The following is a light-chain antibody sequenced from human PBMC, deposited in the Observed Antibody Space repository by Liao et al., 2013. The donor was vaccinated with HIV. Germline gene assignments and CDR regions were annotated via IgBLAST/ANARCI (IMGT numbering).Light chain of an antibody. CDR3: QVWDSNSAHPYV. CDR2: YDS. Sequence: SYVLTQPPSVSVAPGKTATITCGGNNIGSNSVHWYQQRPGQAPVLVIYYDSGRPSGISERFSGSNSGNTATLSISRVEAGDEADYYCQVWDSNSAHPYVFGTGTKVTVL. CDR1: NIGSNS. V-gene: IGLV3-21*01. J-gene: IGLJ1*01.